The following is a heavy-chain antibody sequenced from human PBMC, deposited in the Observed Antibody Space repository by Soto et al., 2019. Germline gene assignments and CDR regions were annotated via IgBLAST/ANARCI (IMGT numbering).Heavy chain of an antibody. Sequence: LRLSCAASGFTFSSYAMHWVRQAPGKGLEWVAVISYDGSNKYYADSVKGRFTISRDNSKNTLYLQMNSLRAEDTAVYYCARDRAYQLRKSYYYYGMDVWGQGTTVTVSS. CDR3: ARDRAYQLRKSYYYYGMDV. D-gene: IGHD2-2*01. CDR1: GFTFSSYA. CDR2: ISYDGSNK. J-gene: IGHJ6*02. V-gene: IGHV3-30-3*01.